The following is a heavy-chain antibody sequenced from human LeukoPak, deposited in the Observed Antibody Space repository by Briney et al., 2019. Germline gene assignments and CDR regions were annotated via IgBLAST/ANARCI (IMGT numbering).Heavy chain of an antibody. CDR2: ICTSGSP. D-gene: IGHD1-7*01. Sequence: SETLSLTCTVSGGSISTYYWSWIRQPPGKGLEWIGYICTSGSPNYNPSLKSRVTISVDTSKNQFSLKLTSVTAADTAVYYCARSGWNYGGTFPENWFDPWGQGTLVTVSS. V-gene: IGHV4-4*09. CDR1: GGSISTYY. J-gene: IGHJ5*02. CDR3: ARSGWNYGGTFPENWFDP.